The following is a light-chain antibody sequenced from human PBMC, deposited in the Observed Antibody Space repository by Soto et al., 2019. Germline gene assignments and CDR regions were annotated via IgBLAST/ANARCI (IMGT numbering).Light chain of an antibody. Sequence: IVLTQSPATLSLSPGERATFSCKASQSVGTSLAWFQQKTGQAPRLLIYDASVRATGIPARFSGSGSGTDFTLTISRLQPEDIAMYYCQQSSNWPPWTFGRGTRVEI. V-gene: IGKV3-11*01. CDR2: DAS. CDR3: QQSSNWPPWT. J-gene: IGKJ1*01. CDR1: QSVGTS.